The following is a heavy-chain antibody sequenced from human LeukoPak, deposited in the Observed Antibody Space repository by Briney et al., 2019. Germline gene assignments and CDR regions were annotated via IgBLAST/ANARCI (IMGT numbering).Heavy chain of an antibody. Sequence: ASVKVSCKASGYTFTSYGISWMRQAPGQGLEWMGWISAYNGNTDYAQKLRDRVTMTTDTSSTTAYMELRSLRSDDTAVYYCARGGDGNRRDFDYWGQGTLVTVSS. J-gene: IGHJ4*02. CDR1: GYTFTSYG. CDR3: ARGGDGNRRDFDY. CDR2: ISAYNGNT. V-gene: IGHV1-18*01. D-gene: IGHD5-24*01.